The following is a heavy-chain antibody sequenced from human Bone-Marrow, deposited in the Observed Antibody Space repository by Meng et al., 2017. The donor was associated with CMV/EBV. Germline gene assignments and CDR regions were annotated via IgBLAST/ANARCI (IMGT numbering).Heavy chain of an antibody. D-gene: IGHD4-23*01. Sequence: GESLKISCAASGFTFSSYWMSWVRQAPGKGLEWVANIKQDGSEKYYVDSVKGRFTISRDNAKNSLYLQMNSLRVEDTAVYYCARDMGGLMTTVVTDLGGIDYWGHGTLVTVSS. J-gene: IGHJ4*01. CDR3: ARDMGGLMTTVVTDLGGIDY. CDR2: IKQDGSEK. CDR1: GFTFSSYW. V-gene: IGHV3-7*01.